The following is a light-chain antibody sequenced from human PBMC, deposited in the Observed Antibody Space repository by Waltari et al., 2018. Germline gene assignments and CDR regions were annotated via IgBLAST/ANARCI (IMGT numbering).Light chain of an antibody. Sequence: QSALTQPASVSGSPGQSITISCTGTTIDLGGYNYVSWYQQHPGKAPKLLIFDVNSRPSVVSNRFSGSKSGNTASLIISGLQAEDEADYYCCSFTSSSTWVFGGGTKLTVL. CDR3: CSFTSSSTWV. CDR2: DVN. J-gene: IGLJ3*02. V-gene: IGLV2-14*01. CDR1: TIDLGGYNY.